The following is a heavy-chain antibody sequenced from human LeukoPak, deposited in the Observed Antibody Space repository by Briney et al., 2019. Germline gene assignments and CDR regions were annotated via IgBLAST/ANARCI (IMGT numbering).Heavy chain of an antibody. V-gene: IGHV1-18*01. Sequence: ASVKVSCKASGYTFTNYGINWVRQAPGQGLEWMGWISAYNGNTNYAQKLQGRVTMTTDTSTSTAYMELRSLRSEDTAVYYCARDPSMIRGENTPYFDYWGQGTLVTVSS. CDR2: ISAYNGNT. CDR1: GYTFTNYG. D-gene: IGHD3-10*01. J-gene: IGHJ4*02. CDR3: ARDPSMIRGENTPYFDY.